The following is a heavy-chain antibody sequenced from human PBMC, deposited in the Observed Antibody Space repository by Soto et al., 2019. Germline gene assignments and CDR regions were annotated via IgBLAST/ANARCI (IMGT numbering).Heavy chain of an antibody. D-gene: IGHD5-18*01. J-gene: IGHJ6*02. Sequence: GGSLRLSCAASGFTFSSSGMHWVRQAPGKGLEWVALISYDGSNKYYADSVKGRFTISRDNSKNTLYLQMNSLRAEDTAIYYCAKDGGYSYGYGYYYYGMDVWGQGTTVTVSS. CDR1: GFTFSSSG. V-gene: IGHV3-30*18. CDR3: AKDGGYSYGYGYYYYGMDV. CDR2: ISYDGSNK.